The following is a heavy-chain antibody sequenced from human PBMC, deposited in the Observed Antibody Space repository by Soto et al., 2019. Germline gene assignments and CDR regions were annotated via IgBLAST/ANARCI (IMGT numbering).Heavy chain of an antibody. V-gene: IGHV5-51*01. J-gene: IGHJ3*01. D-gene: IGHD2-15*01. Sequence: GESLKISCKGSEYSFTDYWIGWVRQMPGKGLEWMGIIYPGDSETRYSPSFQGQVTISADKSISAAYLQWSSLKASDTAMYYCARQDSQGDGDGCYSNAFDVWGQGTKVPVAS. CDR2: IYPGDSET. CDR3: ARQDSQGDGDGCYSNAFDV. CDR1: EYSFTDYW.